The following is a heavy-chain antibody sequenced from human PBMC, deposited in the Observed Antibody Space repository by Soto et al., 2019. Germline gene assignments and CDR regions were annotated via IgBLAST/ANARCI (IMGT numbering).Heavy chain of an antibody. V-gene: IGHV3-23*01. CDR2: ISGSGGTI. CDR3: AKDQVAARRYYYYGMDV. D-gene: IGHD6-6*01. Sequence: EVQLLESGGGLVQPGGSLRLSCAASGFTFSNYAMSWVRQAPGKGLEWVSGISGSGGTIYYADSVKGRFTISRDNSKNTLYLQMNSLRAEDTAIYFCAKDQVAARRYYYYGMDVWGHGTTVTVSS. J-gene: IGHJ6*02. CDR1: GFTFSNYA.